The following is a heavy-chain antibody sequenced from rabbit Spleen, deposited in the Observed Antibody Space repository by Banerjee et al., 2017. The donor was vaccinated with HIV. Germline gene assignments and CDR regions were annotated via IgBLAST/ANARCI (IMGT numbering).Heavy chain of an antibody. CDR2: VYTGHNAYT. CDR3: ARGVVGVHYFNL. Sequence: QSLEESGGDLVKPGASLTLTCKASGLNFSDAYDMSWVRQAPGKGPEWIGYVYTGHNAYTWYASWAKGRFTISKTSSTTVTLQMTSLTTADTATYFCARGVVGVHYFNLWGPGTLVTVS. V-gene: IGHV1S40*01. CDR1: GLNFSDAYD. J-gene: IGHJ4*01. D-gene: IGHD3-1*01.